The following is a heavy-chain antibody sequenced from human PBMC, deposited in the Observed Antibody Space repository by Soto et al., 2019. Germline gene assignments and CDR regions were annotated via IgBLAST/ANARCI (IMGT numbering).Heavy chain of an antibody. CDR1: GFSVSSNS. D-gene: IGHD2-2*03. J-gene: IGHJ4*02. CDR3: ARHVWIEC. Sequence: EVQLVETGGGLIQPGGSLRLSCAASGFSVSSNSMNWVRQAPGKGLEWLSLIHSDANTKYADSVKGRFTISRDSSENKFYLQMNSLKAEDTAVYYCARHVWIECWGQGTLVTVSS. CDR2: IHSDANT. V-gene: IGHV3-53*02.